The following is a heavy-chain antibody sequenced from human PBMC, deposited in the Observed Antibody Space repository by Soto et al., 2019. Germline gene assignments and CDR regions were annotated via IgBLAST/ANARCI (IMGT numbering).Heavy chain of an antibody. CDR3: ARHGGDIVVVVAATNWFDP. J-gene: IGHJ5*02. CDR2: IYYSGST. V-gene: IGHV4-39*01. CDR1: GGSISSSSYY. D-gene: IGHD2-15*01. Sequence: SETLSLTCTVSGGSISSSSYYWGWIRQPPGKGLGWVGSIYYSGSTYYNPSLKSRVTISVDTSKNQFSLKLSSVTAADTAVYYCARHGGDIVVVVAATNWFDPWGQGTLVTVSS.